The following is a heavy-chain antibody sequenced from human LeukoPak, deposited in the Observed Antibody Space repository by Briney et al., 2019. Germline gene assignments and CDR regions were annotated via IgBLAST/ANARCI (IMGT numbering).Heavy chain of an antibody. J-gene: IGHJ4*02. CDR1: GFTFSGDW. V-gene: IGHV3-7*01. D-gene: IGHD5-24*01. Sequence: GGSLRLSCAASGFTFSGDWMSWVRHSPGKGLEWVANTNEEGSDIYYLDSVKGRFTISRDNGKNSLYLQMNSLRAEDTALYYCARAGDAGSVDYWGQGTQVIVSS. CDR3: ARAGDAGSVDY. CDR2: TNEEGSDI.